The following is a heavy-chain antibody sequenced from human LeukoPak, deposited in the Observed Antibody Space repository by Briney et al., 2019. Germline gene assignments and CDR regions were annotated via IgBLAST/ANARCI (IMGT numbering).Heavy chain of an antibody. CDR3: ASRPYYDSSGFLGH. CDR1: GYTFTSYG. J-gene: IGHJ4*02. V-gene: IGHV1-18*01. CDR2: ISAYSGNT. Sequence: ASVTVSFKASGYTFTSYGISWVRQAPGQGLERMGLISAYSGNTNFAQKLQGRVTMTTDTSTSTAYLELRSLRSDDTAVYFCASRPYYDSSGFLGHWGQGTLVTVSS. D-gene: IGHD3-22*01.